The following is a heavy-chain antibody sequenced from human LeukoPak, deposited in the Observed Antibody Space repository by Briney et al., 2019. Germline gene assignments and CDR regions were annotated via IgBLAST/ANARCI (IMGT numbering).Heavy chain of an antibody. CDR1: GGSISSGGYY. CDR2: IYYSGST. D-gene: IGHD2-15*01. Sequence: SETLSLTCTVSGGSISSGGYYWSWIRQHPGKGLEWIGYIYYSGSTYYNSSLKSRLTISVDTSKNQFSLKLSSVTAADTAIYYCARYCSGGSCLHFDYWGQGTLVIVSS. CDR3: ARYCSGGSCLHFDY. V-gene: IGHV4-31*03. J-gene: IGHJ4*02.